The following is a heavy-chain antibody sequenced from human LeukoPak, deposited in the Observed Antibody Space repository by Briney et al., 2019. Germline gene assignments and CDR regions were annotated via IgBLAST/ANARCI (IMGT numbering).Heavy chain of an antibody. Sequence: GGTLRLSCAASGFTFSTYGMTWVRQAPGKGLEWVSAIGGSGVSTYYADSVKGRFTISRDNSRNTLYLQMNSLRAEDTAVYYCAKEPRGSSSRLIYFDYWGQGTLVTVSS. CDR2: IGGSGVST. D-gene: IGHD6-13*01. V-gene: IGHV3-23*01. J-gene: IGHJ4*02. CDR1: GFTFSTYG. CDR3: AKEPRGSSSRLIYFDY.